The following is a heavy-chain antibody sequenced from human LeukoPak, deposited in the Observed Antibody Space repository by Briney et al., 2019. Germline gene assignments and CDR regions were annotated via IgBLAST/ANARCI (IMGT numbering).Heavy chain of an antibody. CDR3: ARDPSQYCSGGSCYPQNYYYYYGMDV. CDR2: ISWNSGSI. J-gene: IGHJ6*02. D-gene: IGHD2-15*01. Sequence: GRSLRLSCAASGFTFDDYAMHWVRQAPGKGLEWVSGISWNSGSIGYADSVKGRFTISRDNSKNTLYLQMNSLRAEDTAVYYCARDPSQYCSGGSCYPQNYYYYYGMDVWGQGTTVTVSS. CDR1: GFTFDDYA. V-gene: IGHV3-9*01.